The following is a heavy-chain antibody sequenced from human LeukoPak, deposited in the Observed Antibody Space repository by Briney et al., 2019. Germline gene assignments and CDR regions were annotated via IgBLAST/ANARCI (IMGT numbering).Heavy chain of an antibody. Sequence: PSETLSLTYAVYGGSFSGYYWSWIRQPPGKGLEWIGEINHSGSPNYNPSLKSRVTISVDTSKNQFSLKLSSVTAADTAVYYCARGIVVVVTAIFDYWGQGTLVTVSS. CDR1: GGSFSGYY. D-gene: IGHD2-15*01. CDR3: ARGIVVVVTAIFDY. CDR2: INHSGSP. V-gene: IGHV4-34*01. J-gene: IGHJ4*02.